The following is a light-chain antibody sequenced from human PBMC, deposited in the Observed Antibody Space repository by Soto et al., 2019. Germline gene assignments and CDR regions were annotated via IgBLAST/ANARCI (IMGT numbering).Light chain of an antibody. Sequence: EVVMTQSPATLSVSPGERAPLSCRASQSVSDNLAWYQQKPGQAPRLLIYGASTRATGIPARFSGSGSGTEFTLTISSLQSEDFAVYYCQQSNNWPYTFGQGTKLDIK. CDR3: QQSNNWPYT. J-gene: IGKJ2*01. CDR2: GAS. CDR1: QSVSDN. V-gene: IGKV3-15*01.